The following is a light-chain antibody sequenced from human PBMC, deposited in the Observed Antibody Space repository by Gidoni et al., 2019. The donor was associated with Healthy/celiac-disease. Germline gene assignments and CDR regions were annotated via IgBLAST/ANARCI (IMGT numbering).Light chain of an antibody. Sequence: IQLTQSPAFLSASVGDRVTITCRARQGISSYLAWYQQKPGKAPKLLIYAAANLKSGVPSRLTGRGSGTEFTIKSRSRQHEDFATYYCQQDNSYLWTFGQXTKVEIK. CDR1: QGISSY. J-gene: IGKJ1*01. CDR2: AAA. V-gene: IGKV1-9*01. CDR3: QQDNSYLWT.